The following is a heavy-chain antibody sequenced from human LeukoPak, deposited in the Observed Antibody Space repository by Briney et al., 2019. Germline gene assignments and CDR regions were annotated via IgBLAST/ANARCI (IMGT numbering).Heavy chain of an antibody. D-gene: IGHD5-12*01. CDR2: ISHDGSNK. V-gene: IGHV3-30-3*01. CDR1: GFTFSTYA. Sequence: GRSLRLSCAASGFTFSTYAMHWVRQAPGKGLEWVAVISHDGSNKYYADSVKGRFTISRDNSKNTLYLQMNSLRAEDTAVHYCARRKEELRDGGYVGGALGYWGQGTLVTVSS. CDR3: ARRKEELRDGGYVGGALGY. J-gene: IGHJ4*02.